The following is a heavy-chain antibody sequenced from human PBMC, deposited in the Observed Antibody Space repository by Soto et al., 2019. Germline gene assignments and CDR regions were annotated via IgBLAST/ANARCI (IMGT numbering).Heavy chain of an antibody. CDR2: IKSKADGGTT. CDR1: GFSFRNAW. Sequence: GGSLRLSCAASGFSFRNAWMNWVRQAPGRGLEWVGRIKSKADGGTTDYAAPVKDRFTISRDDSKDTLYLQMNSLKIEDTAVYYCLLTYHDGSESYYLQYWGQGTLVTVSS. V-gene: IGHV3-15*07. J-gene: IGHJ1*01. CDR3: LLTYHDGSESYYLQY. D-gene: IGHD3-10*01.